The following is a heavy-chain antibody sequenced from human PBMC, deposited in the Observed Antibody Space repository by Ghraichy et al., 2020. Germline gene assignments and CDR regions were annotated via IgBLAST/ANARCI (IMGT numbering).Heavy chain of an antibody. D-gene: IGHD2-2*01. J-gene: IGHJ6*03. Sequence: SETLSLTCAVYGGSFSGYYWSWIRQPPGKGLEWIGEINHSGSTNYNPSLKSRVTISVDTSKNQFSLKLSSVTAADTAVYYCARIVVVPAFPSQLTRYYYYYYYMDVWGKGTTVTVSS. CDR1: GGSFSGYY. V-gene: IGHV4-34*01. CDR3: ARIVVVPAFPSQLTRYYYYYYYMDV. CDR2: INHSGST.